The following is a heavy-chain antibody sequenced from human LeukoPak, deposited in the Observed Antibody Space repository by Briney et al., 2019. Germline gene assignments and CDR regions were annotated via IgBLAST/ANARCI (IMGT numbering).Heavy chain of an antibody. CDR3: ARGGDSSANHWFDP. J-gene: IGHJ5*02. Sequence: GESLQISCQGSGYSFTSYWIGWVRQMPGKGLEWMGIIYPGDSATRYSPSFQGQVTISADKSITTAYLQWSSLKASDSAMYYCARGGDSSANHWFDPWGQGTLVTVSS. CDR1: GYSFTSYW. CDR2: IYPGDSAT. V-gene: IGHV5-51*01. D-gene: IGHD5-18*01.